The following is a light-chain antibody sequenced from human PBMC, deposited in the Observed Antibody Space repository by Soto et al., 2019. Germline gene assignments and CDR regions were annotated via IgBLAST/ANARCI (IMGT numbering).Light chain of an antibody. CDR1: SSNIGKNA. CDR3: AAWDARLKGVV. V-gene: IGLV1-36*01. CDR2: YDD. J-gene: IGLJ3*02. Sequence: QLVLTQPPSVSEAPRQRVTISCSGSSSNIGKNAVSWYQQLPGEAPKLLIYYDDLLPSGVSDRFSGSKSGTSASLAVSGLQSEDEADYFCAAWDARLKGVVFGGGTKLTVL.